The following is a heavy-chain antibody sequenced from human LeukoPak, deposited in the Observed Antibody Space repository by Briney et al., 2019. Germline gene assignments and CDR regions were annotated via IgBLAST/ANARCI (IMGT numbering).Heavy chain of an antibody. V-gene: IGHV3-23*01. D-gene: IGHD1-26*01. Sequence: GGSLRLSCVGSGFTFRSRAMSWVRQAPEKGLEFVSGIYENGGTTYYADSVKGRFTISRDNSRNILYLQMNSLRAEDTAIYYCAKDFGGSDYDWYFDLWGRGTVVTVSS. CDR3: AKDFGGSDYDWYFDL. J-gene: IGHJ2*01. CDR1: GFTFRSRA. CDR2: IYENGGTT.